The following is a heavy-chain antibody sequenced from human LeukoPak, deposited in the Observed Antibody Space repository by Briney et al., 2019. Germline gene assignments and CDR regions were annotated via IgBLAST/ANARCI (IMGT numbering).Heavy chain of an antibody. Sequence: GGSLRLSCAASGFTFSSSYMGWVRQAPGRGLEWVAVISYDGSNKYYADSVKGRFTISRDNSKNTLYLQMNSLRAEDTAVYYCARDYYDSSGYSFDYWGQGTLVTVSS. CDR1: GFTFSSSY. D-gene: IGHD3-22*01. CDR2: ISYDGSNK. CDR3: ARDYYDSSGYSFDY. J-gene: IGHJ4*02. V-gene: IGHV3-30-3*01.